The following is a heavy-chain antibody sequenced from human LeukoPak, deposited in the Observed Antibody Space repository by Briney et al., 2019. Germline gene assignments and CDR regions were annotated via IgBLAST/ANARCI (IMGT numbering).Heavy chain of an antibody. V-gene: IGHV5-51*01. CDR2: INPGDSYI. CDR1: GYSFSSYW. Sequence: GESLKISCKGSGYSFSSYWIGWVRQMPGKGLEWMGIINPGDSYIRYGPSFQGQITISVDKSIKTAYLQWGSLKASDTATCARRARKPASPLEYFESWGQGTLVTVFS. CDR3: RARKPASPLEYFES. D-gene: IGHD2-2*01. J-gene: IGHJ1*01.